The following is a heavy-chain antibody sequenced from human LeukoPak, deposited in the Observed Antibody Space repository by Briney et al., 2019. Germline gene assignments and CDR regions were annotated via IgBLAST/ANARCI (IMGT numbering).Heavy chain of an antibody. CDR2: IYSAGNT. J-gene: IGHJ6*02. V-gene: IGHV3-53*01. D-gene: IGHD4-17*01. CDR3: ARTADYGDFVPWYYYGMDV. Sequence: PGGSLRLSCAASGFTVRRNYMSWVRQAPGKGLEWVSVIYSAGNTHHADSVKGRFTISRDKFRNILYLQMDSLRAEDTAVYYCARTADYGDFVPWYYYGMDVWGQGTTVTVSS. CDR1: GFTVRRNY.